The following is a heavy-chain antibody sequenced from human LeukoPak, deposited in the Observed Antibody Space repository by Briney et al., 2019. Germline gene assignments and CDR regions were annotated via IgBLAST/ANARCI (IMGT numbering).Heavy chain of an antibody. J-gene: IGHJ4*02. D-gene: IGHD6-19*01. CDR1: EFTFSSYY. Sequence: PGGSLRLSCAASEFTFSSYYMSWVRQAPGKGLEWVSIIYTTGGKYYADSVKGRFNISRDNSKHTLYLQMNSLRAEDTAVYYCARGSDGWFDFDYWGRGILVTVSS. CDR2: IYTTGGK. V-gene: IGHV3-66*01. CDR3: ARGSDGWFDFDY.